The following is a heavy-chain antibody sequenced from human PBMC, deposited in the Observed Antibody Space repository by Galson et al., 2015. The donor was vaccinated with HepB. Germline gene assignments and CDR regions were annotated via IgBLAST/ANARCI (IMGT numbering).Heavy chain of an antibody. J-gene: IGHJ3*02. Sequence: SVKVSCKASGGTFSSYAISWVRQAPGQGLEWMGGIIPIFGTANYAQKFQGRVTITADESTSTAYMELSSLRSEDTAVYYCATKGGNIVVVPAAIRLWNAFDIWGQGTMVTVSS. D-gene: IGHD2-2*02. CDR2: IIPIFGTA. CDR1: GGTFSSYA. V-gene: IGHV1-69*13. CDR3: ATKGGNIVVVPAAIRLWNAFDI.